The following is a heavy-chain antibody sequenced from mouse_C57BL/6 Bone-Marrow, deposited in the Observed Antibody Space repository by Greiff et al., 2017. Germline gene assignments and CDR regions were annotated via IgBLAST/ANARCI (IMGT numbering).Heavy chain of an antibody. D-gene: IGHD2-4*01. CDR1: GYTFTSYG. V-gene: IGHV1-81*01. CDR2: IYPRSGNT. Sequence: QVHVKQSGAELARPGASVKLSCKASGYTFTSYGISWVKQRTGQGLEWIGEIYPRSGNTYYNEKFKGKATLTADKSSSTAYMALRSLTSEDSAVYFCARESIYYDYDGGGYWGQGTTLTVSS. CDR3: ARESIYYDYDGGGY. J-gene: IGHJ2*01.